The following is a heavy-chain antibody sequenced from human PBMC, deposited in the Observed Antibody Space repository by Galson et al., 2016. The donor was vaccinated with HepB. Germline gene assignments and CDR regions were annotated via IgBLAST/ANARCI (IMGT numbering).Heavy chain of an antibody. CDR1: GFTFPNAW. CDR2: IWNDGINK. CDR3: ARGNTTVVTAPFFY. J-gene: IGHJ4*02. Sequence: SLRLSCAASGFTFPNAWMTWVRQAPGKGLEWVAVIWNDGINKYYADFVKGRFTISRDISKKTLYLQMNSLRADDTAVYYCARGNTTVVTAPFFYWGQGTLVAVSS. D-gene: IGHD2-21*02. V-gene: IGHV3-33*08.